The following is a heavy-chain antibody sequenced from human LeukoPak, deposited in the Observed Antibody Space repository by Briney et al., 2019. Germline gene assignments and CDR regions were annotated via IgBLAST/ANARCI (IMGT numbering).Heavy chain of an antibody. J-gene: IGHJ6*02. V-gene: IGHV3-9*01. D-gene: IGHD1-7*01. CDR3: AKTVYNWNYGDYYGMDV. CDR1: GFTFDEYA. Sequence: GGSLRLSCAASGFTFDEYAMHWVRQAPGKGLEGVSGISWNSGSIGYADSVKGRFTISRDNAKNSLYLQMNSLRAEDTALYYCAKTVYNWNYGDYYGMDVWGQGTTVTVSS. CDR2: ISWNSGSI.